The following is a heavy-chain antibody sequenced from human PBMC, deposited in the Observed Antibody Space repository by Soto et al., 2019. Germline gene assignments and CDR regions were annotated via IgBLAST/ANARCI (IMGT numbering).Heavy chain of an antibody. CDR1: GGTFSSYT. D-gene: IGHD4-17*01. Sequence: QVQLVQSGAEVKKPGSSVKVSCKASGGTFSSYTISWVRQAPGQGLEWMGRIIPILGIANYAQKFQGRVTTTADKSTSTAYMELSSLRSEDTAVYYCARATVTNAPWGMDVWGQGTTVTVSS. V-gene: IGHV1-69*02. J-gene: IGHJ6*02. CDR2: IIPILGIA. CDR3: ARATVTNAPWGMDV.